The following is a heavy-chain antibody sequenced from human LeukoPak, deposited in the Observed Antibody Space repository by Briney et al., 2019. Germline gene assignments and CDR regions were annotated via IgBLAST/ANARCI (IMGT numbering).Heavy chain of an antibody. D-gene: IGHD3-16*01. CDR2: IYHSGST. CDR3: ARLGGDGFFY. Sequence: SQTLSLTCTVSGGSISSGGYYWSWIRQPPGKGLEWIGYIYHSGSTYYNPSLKSRVTISVDRSKNQFSLKLSSVTAADTAVYYCARLGGDGFFYWGQGTLVTVSS. V-gene: IGHV4-30-2*01. CDR1: GGSISSGGYY. J-gene: IGHJ4*02.